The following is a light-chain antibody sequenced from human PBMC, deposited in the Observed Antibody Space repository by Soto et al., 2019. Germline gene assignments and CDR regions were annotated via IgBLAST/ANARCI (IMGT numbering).Light chain of an antibody. CDR3: QQYRSSPLT. V-gene: IGKV3-20*01. CDR1: QSVSRDY. CDR2: GAS. Sequence: EIVLTQSPGTLSLSPGERATLSCRASQSVSRDYLAWYQQKPGQAPRCLIYGASSRATGIPDRFSGSGSGTDFTLTISRLEPEDFAVYYCQQYRSSPLTFGLGTNVQIK. J-gene: IGKJ1*01.